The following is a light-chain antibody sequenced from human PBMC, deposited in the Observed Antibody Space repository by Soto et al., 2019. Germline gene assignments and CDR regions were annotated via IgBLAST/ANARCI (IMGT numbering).Light chain of an antibody. CDR3: QQYGSSPLIS. Sequence: VLTQSPGTLSLSHGDRAPLSWRASQTLSITYLTWYQQKRGQAPSLLICGASKRATGIPDRFSGSGSWRDFTLTISGLEPEDFAVYYCQQYGSSPLISFGQGTRLDI. V-gene: IGKV3-20*01. CDR2: GAS. CDR1: QTLSITY. J-gene: IGKJ5*01.